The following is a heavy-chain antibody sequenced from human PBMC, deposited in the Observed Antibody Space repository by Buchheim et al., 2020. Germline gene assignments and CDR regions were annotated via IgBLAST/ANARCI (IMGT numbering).Heavy chain of an antibody. V-gene: IGHV4-59*01. CDR1: GGSISSYY. D-gene: IGHD4-17*01. CDR2: IHYRGST. Sequence: QVQLQESAPGLVKPSETLSLTCTVSGGSISSYYWSWIRQPPGKGLEWIGYIHYRGSTYYNPSLKSRVTISVDTSKNQFSLRLSSVTAADTAVYYCARQMTTAGGWFDPWGQGTL. CDR3: ARQMTTAGGWFDP. J-gene: IGHJ5*02.